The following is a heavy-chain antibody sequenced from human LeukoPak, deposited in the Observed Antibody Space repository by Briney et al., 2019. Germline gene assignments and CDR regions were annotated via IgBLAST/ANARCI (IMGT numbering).Heavy chain of an antibody. CDR1: GFTFSTHA. CDR3: ASQHSLYTKSWQWDY. J-gene: IGHJ4*02. D-gene: IGHD3-16*01. Sequence: GGSLRLSCAASGFTFSTHAMSWARQAPGKGLEWVSAISESGGITYYADSLKGRFTISRDNSKNTLYLQMNSLRAEDTAVYYCASQHSLYTKSWQWDYWGQGTLVTVSS. CDR2: ISESGGIT. V-gene: IGHV3-23*01.